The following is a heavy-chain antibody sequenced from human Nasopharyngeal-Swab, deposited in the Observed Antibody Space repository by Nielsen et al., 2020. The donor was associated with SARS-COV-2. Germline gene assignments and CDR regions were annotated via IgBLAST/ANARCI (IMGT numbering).Heavy chain of an antibody. CDR2: INHSGST. CDR3: ARGLSGIVPSPILGLGPYYYYYYMDV. V-gene: IGHV4-34*01. J-gene: IGHJ6*03. D-gene: IGHD7-27*01. CDR1: GGSFSADY. Sequence: GSLRLSCAVYGGSFSADYWGWIRQPPGRELEWIGEINHSGSTNYNPSLKSRVTISVDPSKNQFSLRLSSVTAADTAVYYCARGLSGIVPSPILGLGPYYYYYYMDVWGKGTTVTVSS.